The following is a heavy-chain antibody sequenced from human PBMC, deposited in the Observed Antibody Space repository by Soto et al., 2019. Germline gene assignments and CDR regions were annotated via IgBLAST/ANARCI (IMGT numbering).Heavy chain of an antibody. V-gene: IGHV3-7*03. J-gene: IGHJ4*02. CDR1: GFTFSSYW. Sequence: PGGSLRLSCAASGFTFSSYWISWVRQAPWKGLEWVANIKQDGIEKYYVDSVKGRFTISRDNAKNSLYLQMNSLRAEDTAVYYCARDWGGRYPYYFVFWGQETVVSVSS. CDR3: ARDWGGRYPYYFVF. D-gene: IGHD3-9*01. CDR2: IKQDGIEK.